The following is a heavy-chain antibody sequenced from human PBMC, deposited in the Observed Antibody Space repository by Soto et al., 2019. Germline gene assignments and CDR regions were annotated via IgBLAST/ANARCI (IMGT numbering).Heavy chain of an antibody. J-gene: IGHJ5*02. CDR2: IYYSGST. V-gene: IGHV4-30-4*01. D-gene: IGHD6-6*01. CDR3: ARSPYSSSSLDWFDP. CDR1: GGSITSVDHY. Sequence: SETLCRTCSVSGGSITSVDHYWSWIRQPPGKGLEWIGYIYYSGSTYYNPSLKSRVTISVDTSRNQFSLKLSSVTAADTAVYYCARSPYSSSSLDWFDPWGQGMLVTVSS.